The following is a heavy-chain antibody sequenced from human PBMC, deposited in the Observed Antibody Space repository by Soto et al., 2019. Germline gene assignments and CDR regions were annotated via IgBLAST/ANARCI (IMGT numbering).Heavy chain of an antibody. D-gene: IGHD6-19*01. CDR3: ARWLAAEFDY. CDR2: INHSGST. V-gene: IGHV4-34*01. J-gene: IGHJ4*02. Sequence: LSLTCAVYGGSFSGYYWSWIRQPPGKGLEWIGEINHSGSTNYNPSLKSRVTISVDTSKNQFSLKLSSVTAADTAVYYCARWLAAEFDYWGQGTLVTVSS. CDR1: GGSFSGYY.